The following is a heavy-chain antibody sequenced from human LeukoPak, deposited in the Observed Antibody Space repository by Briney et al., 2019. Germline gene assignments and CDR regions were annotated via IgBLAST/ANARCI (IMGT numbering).Heavy chain of an antibody. J-gene: IGHJ4*02. CDR3: ARGGGGDGYYFDY. D-gene: IGHD5-24*01. CDR1: GGSFSGYY. Sequence: SETLSLTCAVYGGSFSGYYWSWIRQPPGKGLEWIGEINHSGSTNYNPSLKSRVTISVDTSKNQFSLKLSSVTAAGTAVYYCARGGGGDGYYFDYWGQGNLVTVSS. V-gene: IGHV4-34*01. CDR2: INHSGST.